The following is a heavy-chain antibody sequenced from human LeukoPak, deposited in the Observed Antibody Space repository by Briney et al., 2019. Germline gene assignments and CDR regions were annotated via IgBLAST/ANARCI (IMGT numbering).Heavy chain of an antibody. Sequence: ASVKVSCKASGDTFNRHGINWVRQAPGQGLEWMGWISGYNGNTNYERKVQGRVTLTRDASTSTAYMELRNLRSDDTAVYYCARGNGRITIFGEWLLVAFDIWGQGTMVTVSS. CDR1: GDTFNRHG. CDR3: ARGNGRITIFGEWLLVAFDI. J-gene: IGHJ3*02. V-gene: IGHV1-18*01. CDR2: ISGYNGNT. D-gene: IGHD3-3*01.